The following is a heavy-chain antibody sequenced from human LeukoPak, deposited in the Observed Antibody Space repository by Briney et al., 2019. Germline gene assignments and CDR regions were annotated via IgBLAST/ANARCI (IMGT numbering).Heavy chain of an antibody. V-gene: IGHV4-59*08. Sequence: PSETLSLTCTVSGGSISGYYLSWIRQPPGKELEWIGYIYYSGGTKYNPSLMSRVTISVDTSKNQFSLKLSSVTAADTAVYYCARHYVFVYGGSSFDYWGQGTLVTVSS. CDR2: IYYSGGT. CDR3: ARHYVFVYGGSSFDY. D-gene: IGHD2-8*01. CDR1: GGSISGYY. J-gene: IGHJ4*02.